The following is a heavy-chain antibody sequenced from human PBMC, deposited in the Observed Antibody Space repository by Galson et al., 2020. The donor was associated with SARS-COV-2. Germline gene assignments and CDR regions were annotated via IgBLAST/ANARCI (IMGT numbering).Heavy chain of an antibody. V-gene: IGHV4-4*07. CDR2: IYSSGNT. D-gene: IGHD2-21*01. CDR3: ARNIPFDY. Sequence: SETLSLTCTASGCSISGYYWNWIRQPAGKGLEWIGRIYSSGNTNYNPSLKSRVIMAVDTSKNQFSLRLSAVTAGDTAVYYCARNIPFDYWGLGTLVTVSS. J-gene: IGHJ4*02. CDR1: GCSISGYY.